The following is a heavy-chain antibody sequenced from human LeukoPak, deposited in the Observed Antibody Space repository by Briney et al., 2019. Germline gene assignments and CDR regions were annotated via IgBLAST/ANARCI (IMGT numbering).Heavy chain of an antibody. J-gene: IGHJ4*02. CDR1: GFSVSSNY. V-gene: IGHV3-53*01. CDR3: AKMVREFYTISYYFDY. CDR2: IHTGGNT. D-gene: IGHD2-8*01. Sequence: GGSLRLSCAASGFSVSSNYMSWVRQPPGKGLEWVSLIHTGGNTLYTDSVKGRFTISRDNSKNTLYLQMNSLRAEDTAVYYCAKMVREFYTISYYFDYWGQGTLVTVSS.